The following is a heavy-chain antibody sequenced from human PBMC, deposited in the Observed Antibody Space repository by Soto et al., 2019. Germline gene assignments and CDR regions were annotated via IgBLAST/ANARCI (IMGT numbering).Heavy chain of an antibody. Sequence: PGGSLRLSCAASGFIFSGSAVHWVRQASGKGPEWVGRIRSKTNTYATAYAASVKGRFTISRDDSKNTAYLQMNSLKTEDTAVYYCATGYCSRTSCFSLRFDYWGQGTLVTVSS. CDR3: ATGYCSRTSCFSLRFDY. CDR2: IRSKTNTYAT. V-gene: IGHV3-73*01. J-gene: IGHJ4*02. CDR1: GFIFSGSA. D-gene: IGHD2-2*01.